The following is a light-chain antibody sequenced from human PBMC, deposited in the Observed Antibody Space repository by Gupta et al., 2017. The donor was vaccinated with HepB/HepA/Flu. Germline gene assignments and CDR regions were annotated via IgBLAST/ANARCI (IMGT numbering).Light chain of an antibody. CDR3: QQSYSTPLT. CDR1: QTMNNF. Sequence: IQLTQSPSSLSASVGDSVTITCRASQTMNNFLHWYQQKPGEAPKLLIYAASSLQSGVPSRFSGSGSGTXFTLTIXRLQPEDFATYYCQQSYSTPLTFGXGTKVEIK. CDR2: AAS. V-gene: IGKV1-39*01. J-gene: IGKJ4*01.